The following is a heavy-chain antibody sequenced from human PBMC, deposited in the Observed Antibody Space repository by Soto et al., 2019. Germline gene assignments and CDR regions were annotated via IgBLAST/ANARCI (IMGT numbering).Heavy chain of an antibody. CDR1: GFTFSSYG. V-gene: IGHV3-33*01. Sequence: PGGSLRLSCAASGFTFSSYGMHWVRQAPGKGLEWVAVIWYDGSNKYYADSVKGRFTISRDNAKNSLYLQMNSLRAEDTAVYYCARKPQSAFWSGSDWGQGTLVTVSS. CDR2: IWYDGSNK. CDR3: ARKPQSAFWSGSD. D-gene: IGHD3-3*01. J-gene: IGHJ4*02.